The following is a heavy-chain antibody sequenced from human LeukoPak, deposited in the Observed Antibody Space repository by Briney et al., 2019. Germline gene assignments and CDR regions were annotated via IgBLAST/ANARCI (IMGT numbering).Heavy chain of an antibody. CDR1: GGSISSYY. D-gene: IGHD2-2*01. CDR2: IYYSGST. J-gene: IGHJ5*02. V-gene: IGHV4-59*01. CDR3: ARGAENQLLTWFDP. Sequence: SETLSLTCTVSGGSISSYYWSWIRQSPGKGLEWIGHIYYSGSTKYNPSLKSRVTVSADTSKNQFSLKLNSVTAADTAVYYCARGAENQLLTWFDPWGQGTLVTVSS.